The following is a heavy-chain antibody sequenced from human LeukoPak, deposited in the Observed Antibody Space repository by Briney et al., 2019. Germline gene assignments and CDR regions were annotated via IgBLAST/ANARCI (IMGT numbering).Heavy chain of an antibody. D-gene: IGHD5-12*01. CDR1: GYSISSGYY. Sequence: PSETLSLTFTVSGYSISSGYYWGWIRQPPGKGLEWIGSIYHSGSTYYNPSLKSRVTISVDTSKNQFSLKLSSVTAADTAVYYCARGVGYSGYDSTSFDYWGQGTLVTVSS. J-gene: IGHJ4*02. V-gene: IGHV4-38-2*02. CDR3: ARGVGYSGYDSTSFDY. CDR2: IYHSGST.